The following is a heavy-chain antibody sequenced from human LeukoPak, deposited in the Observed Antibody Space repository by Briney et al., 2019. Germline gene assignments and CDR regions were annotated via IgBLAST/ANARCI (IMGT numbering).Heavy chain of an antibody. CDR2: INHSGST. J-gene: IGHJ4*02. D-gene: IGHD3-9*01. CDR1: GGSFSGYY. Sequence: SETLSLTCAVYGGSFSGYYWSWIRQPPGKGLEWIGEINHSGSTNYNPSLKSRVTISVDTSKNQFSLKLSSVTAADTAVYYCARLPYDILTGRTWTYYFDYWGQGTLVTVSS. CDR3: ARLPYDILTGRTWTYYFDY. V-gene: IGHV4-34*01.